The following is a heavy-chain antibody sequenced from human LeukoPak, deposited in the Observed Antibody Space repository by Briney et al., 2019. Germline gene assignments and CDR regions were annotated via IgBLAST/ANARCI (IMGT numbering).Heavy chain of an antibody. CDR3: ARDTYYYYDSSGQTDY. CDR1: GFIFSSYA. D-gene: IGHD3-22*01. J-gene: IGHJ4*02. Sequence: PGGSLRLSCAASGFIFSSYAMHWVRQAPGKGLEWVTFISYDGSKKAFADSVKGRFTISRDNSQNTVYLQVNSLRPEDSAMYYCARDTYYYYDSSGQTDYWGQGTLVTVSS. CDR2: ISYDGSKK. V-gene: IGHV3-30*04.